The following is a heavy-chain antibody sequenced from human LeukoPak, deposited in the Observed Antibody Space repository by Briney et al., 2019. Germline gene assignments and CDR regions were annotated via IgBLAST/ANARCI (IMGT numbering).Heavy chain of an antibody. V-gene: IGHV3-48*03. Sequence: GGSLRLSCAASGFTFSSYEMNWVRQAPGKGLEWVSYISSSGSTIYYADSVKGRFTVSRDNAKNSLYLQMNGLRAEDTAVYYCARGDNLILDYWGQGTLVTVSS. CDR3: ARGDNLILDY. CDR2: ISSSGSTI. CDR1: GFTFSSYE. J-gene: IGHJ4*02. D-gene: IGHD1-1*01.